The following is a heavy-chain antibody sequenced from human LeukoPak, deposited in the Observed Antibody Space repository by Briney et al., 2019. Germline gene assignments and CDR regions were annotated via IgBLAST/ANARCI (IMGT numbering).Heavy chain of an antibody. CDR1: GFTFSNYA. CDR3: ASEGG. CDR2: ISGTVGTT. D-gene: IGHD3-16*01. V-gene: IGHV3-23*01. Sequence: AGGSLRLSCAASGFTFSNYAMSWVRQAPGKGLEWVSVISGTVGTTYYADSVKGRVTISRDNSKNTVYLQMNSLRVEDTAVYYCASEGGWGQGTLVTVS. J-gene: IGHJ4*02.